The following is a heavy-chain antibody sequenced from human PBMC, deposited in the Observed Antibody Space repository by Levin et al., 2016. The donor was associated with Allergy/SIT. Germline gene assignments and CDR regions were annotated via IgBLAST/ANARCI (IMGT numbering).Heavy chain of an antibody. Sequence: VRQAPGKGLEWVSSISSSSSYIYYADSVKSRFTISRDNAKNSLYLQMNSLRAEDTAVYYCARAYYDILTGYHIWGQGTLVTVSS. J-gene: IGHJ4*02. CDR2: ISSSSSYI. D-gene: IGHD3-9*01. V-gene: IGHV3-21*01. CDR3: ARAYYDILTGYHI.